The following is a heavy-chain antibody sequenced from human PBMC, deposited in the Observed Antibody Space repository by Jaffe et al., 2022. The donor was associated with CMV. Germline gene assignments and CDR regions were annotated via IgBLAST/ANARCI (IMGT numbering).Heavy chain of an antibody. CDR3: ARRYFRLGELSPEDPFDH. Sequence: QLQLQESGPGLVKPSETLSLTCTVSGGSISSSIYYWGWIRQPPGKGLEWIGSIYYSGDTSYKPSLKSRVTISADTSKNQFSLKLSSVTAADTAVYYCARRYFRLGELSPEDPFDHWGQGTLVTVSS. CDR2: IYYSGDT. D-gene: IGHD3-16*02. J-gene: IGHJ4*02. V-gene: IGHV4-39*01. CDR1: GGSISSSIYY.